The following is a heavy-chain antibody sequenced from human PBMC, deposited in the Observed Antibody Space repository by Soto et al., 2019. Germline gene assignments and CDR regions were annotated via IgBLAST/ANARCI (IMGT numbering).Heavy chain of an antibody. J-gene: IGHJ1*01. CDR3: TRKTAVTGAEYFQH. CDR1: GFTFGDYA. D-gene: IGHD4-17*01. V-gene: IGHV3-49*03. CDR2: IRSNAYGGTT. Sequence: GGSLRLSCTASGFTFGDYALSWFRQAPGKGLEWVGFIRSNAYGGTTEYAASVKGRFTISRDDSKSIAYLQMNSLKTEDTAAYYCTRKTAVTGAEYFQHWGQGTLVTAPQ.